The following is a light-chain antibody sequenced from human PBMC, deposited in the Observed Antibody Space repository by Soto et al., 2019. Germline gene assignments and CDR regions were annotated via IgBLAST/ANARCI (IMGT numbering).Light chain of an antibody. CDR2: DVS. Sequence: QSALTQPPSGSGSPGQSITISCTGTSGDVGGYNFVSWYQQYPGKAPKLMIYDVSKRASGIPDRFSGSKSGNTASLTVSGLQAEDEADYFCSSYAGSNTFVFGTGTKLTVL. CDR3: SSYAGSNTFV. CDR1: SGDVGGYNF. V-gene: IGLV2-8*01. J-gene: IGLJ1*01.